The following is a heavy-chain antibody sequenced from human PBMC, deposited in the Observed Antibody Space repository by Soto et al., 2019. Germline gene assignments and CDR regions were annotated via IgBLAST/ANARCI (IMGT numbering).Heavy chain of an antibody. J-gene: IGHJ3*01. CDR2: IYYSGTT. Sequence: QVQLQESGPGRVKPSETLSLTCTVSGGSVSSGSYFWSWIRQPPGKGLAWIGYIYYSGTTNYNPALKSRVTLSLDASNNQISLKLSSVTAADTAVYYCARRGPGCRAFDLWGQGTMVTVSS. V-gene: IGHV4-61*01. CDR1: GGSVSSGSYF. D-gene: IGHD7-27*01. CDR3: ARRGPGCRAFDL.